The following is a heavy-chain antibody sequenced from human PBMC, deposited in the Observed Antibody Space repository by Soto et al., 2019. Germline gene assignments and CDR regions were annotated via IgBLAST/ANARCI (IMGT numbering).Heavy chain of an antibody. V-gene: IGHV1-3*01. J-gene: IGHJ6*02. CDR1: GYTFTAYA. Sequence: ASVKVSCKASGYTFTAYAIHWVRQAPGQRLEWMGWINAGNGNTKYSQKFQGRVTITRDTSASTAYMELSSLRSEDTAVYYCARDPSYYGMAVWVQGTTVTVSS. CDR3: ARDPSYYGMAV. CDR2: INAGNGNT.